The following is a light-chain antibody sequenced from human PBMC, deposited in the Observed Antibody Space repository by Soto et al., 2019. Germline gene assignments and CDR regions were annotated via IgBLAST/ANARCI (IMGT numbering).Light chain of an antibody. CDR1: QGISSY. CDR3: QQYYSYPRGT. V-gene: IGKV1-8*01. CDR2: AAS. J-gene: IGKJ1*01. Sequence: AIRRTQSPSSLSSSTGDRDTITCRASQGISSYLAWYQQKPGKAPKLLIYAASTLQSGVPSRFSGSGSGTDFTLTISCLQSEDFATYYCQQYYSYPRGTFGQGTKVDI.